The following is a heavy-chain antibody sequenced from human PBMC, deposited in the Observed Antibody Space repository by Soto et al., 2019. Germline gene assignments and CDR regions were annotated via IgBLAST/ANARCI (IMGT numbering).Heavy chain of an antibody. J-gene: IGHJ4*02. Sequence: PSETLSLTCAVSGVSISSGNWWTWVRQTPQRGLEYIGEIFHDGTANYYPSFERRVAISVDTSKSQFSPKLTSVTAADTAIYFCARLVYDTRLNYMYFDFWGQGALVTVSS. V-gene: IGHV4-4*02. CDR2: IFHDGTA. CDR3: ARLVYDTRLNYMYFDF. D-gene: IGHD2-8*01. CDR1: GVSISSGNW.